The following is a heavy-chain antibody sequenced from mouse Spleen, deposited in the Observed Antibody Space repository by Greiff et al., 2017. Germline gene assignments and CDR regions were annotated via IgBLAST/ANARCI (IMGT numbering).Heavy chain of an antibody. D-gene: IGHD2-4*01. V-gene: IGHV3-6*01. CDR3: AREDDYEAWFAY. Sequence: EVQLQQSGPGLVKPSQSLSLTCSVTGYSITSGYYWNWIRQFPGNKLEWMGYISYDGSNNYNPSLKNRISITRDTSKNQFFLKLNSVTTEDTATYYCAREDDYEAWFAYWGQGTLVTVSA. J-gene: IGHJ3*01. CDR2: ISYDGSN. CDR1: GYSITSGYY.